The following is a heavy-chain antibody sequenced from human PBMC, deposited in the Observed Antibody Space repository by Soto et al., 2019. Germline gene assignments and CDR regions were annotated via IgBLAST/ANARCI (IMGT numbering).Heavy chain of an antibody. V-gene: IGHV4-4*02. D-gene: IGHD3-22*01. CDR3: ARVKKYWDSSGNWFDP. CDR2: IYHSGST. J-gene: IGHJ5*02. CDR1: SGSISSINW. Sequence: SETLSLTCAVSSGSISSINWWSWVRQPPGKGLEWIGEIYHSGSTYYNPSLKSRVTISVDTSKNQFSLKLSSVTAADTAVYYCARVKKYWDSSGNWFDPWGQGTLVTVSS.